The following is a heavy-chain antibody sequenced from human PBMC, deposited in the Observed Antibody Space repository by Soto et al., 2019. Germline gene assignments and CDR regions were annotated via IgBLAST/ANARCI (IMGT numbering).Heavy chain of an antibody. Sequence: GGSLRLSCAASGFTFSSYGMHWVRQAPGKGLEWVAVIWYDGSNKYYADSVKGRFTISRDNSKNTLYLQMNSLRAEDTAVYYCARDSQAGGNFDYWGQGTLVTVSS. CDR1: GFTFSSYG. CDR3: ARDSQAGGNFDY. CDR2: IWYDGSNK. D-gene: IGHD2-15*01. V-gene: IGHV3-33*01. J-gene: IGHJ4*02.